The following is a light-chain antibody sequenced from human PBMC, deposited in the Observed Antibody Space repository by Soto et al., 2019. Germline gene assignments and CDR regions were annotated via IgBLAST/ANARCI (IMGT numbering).Light chain of an antibody. V-gene: IGKV3-20*01. Sequence: EIVLTMSLGALSQSPRERATLSCRASQSVSNNYLAWYQQKPGQAPRLLIYGASNRATGIPDRFSGSGSGTDFTLTISRLEPEDFAVYYCQQYGSSGTFGQGTKVDI. J-gene: IGKJ1*01. CDR1: QSVSNNY. CDR2: GAS. CDR3: QQYGSSGT.